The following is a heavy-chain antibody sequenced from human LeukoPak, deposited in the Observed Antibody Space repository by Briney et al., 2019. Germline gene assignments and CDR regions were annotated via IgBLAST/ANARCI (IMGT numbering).Heavy chain of an antibody. CDR1: GFTFSSYA. D-gene: IGHD3-22*01. J-gene: IGHJ3*02. Sequence: PGGSLRLSCAASGFTFSSYAMSWVRQAPGKGLEWVSANSGSGGSTYYADSVKGRFTISRDNSKNTLYLQMNSLRAEDTAVYYCAKGREVVVINSDDAFDIWGQGTMVTVSS. CDR2: NSGSGGST. V-gene: IGHV3-23*01. CDR3: AKGREVVVINSDDAFDI.